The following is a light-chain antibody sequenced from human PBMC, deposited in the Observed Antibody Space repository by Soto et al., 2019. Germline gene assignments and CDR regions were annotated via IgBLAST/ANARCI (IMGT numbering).Light chain of an antibody. CDR3: SSYAGIYTLV. V-gene: IGLV2-11*01. CDR2: DVN. J-gene: IGLJ3*02. CDR1: SSDVGAYNF. Sequence: QSALTQPRSVSGSPGQSVTISCTGTSSDVGAYNFVSRYQQHPGKAPKLMICDVNKRPSGVPDRFSGSKSGNTASLTISGLQAEDEADYYCSSYAGIYTLVFGGGTKLTVL.